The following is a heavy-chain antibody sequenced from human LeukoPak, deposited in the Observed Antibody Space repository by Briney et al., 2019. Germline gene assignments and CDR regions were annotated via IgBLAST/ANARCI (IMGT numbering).Heavy chain of an antibody. CDR3: ARAPPYSSASWGYYGMDV. Sequence: GGSLRLSCAASGFTFSSYAMSWVRQAPGKGLEWVPAISGSGGSTYYADSVKGRFTISRDNSKNTLYLQMNSLRAEDTAVYYCARAPPYSSASWGYYGMDVWGQGTTVTVSS. J-gene: IGHJ6*02. CDR2: ISGSGGST. V-gene: IGHV3-23*01. CDR1: GFTFSSYA. D-gene: IGHD6-6*01.